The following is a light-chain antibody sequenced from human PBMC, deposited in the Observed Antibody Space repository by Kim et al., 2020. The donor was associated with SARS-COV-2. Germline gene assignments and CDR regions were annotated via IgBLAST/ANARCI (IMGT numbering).Light chain of an antibody. J-gene: IGLJ3*02. Sequence: LGQTVTITCQGDSLRNYYATWYQQKPRQAPFLVIFGKNNRPSGIPDRFSGSSSGNTASLTISGAQAEDEADYYCNSRDISGNHWVFGGGTRLTVL. V-gene: IGLV3-19*01. CDR3: NSRDISGNHWV. CDR1: SLRNYY. CDR2: GKN.